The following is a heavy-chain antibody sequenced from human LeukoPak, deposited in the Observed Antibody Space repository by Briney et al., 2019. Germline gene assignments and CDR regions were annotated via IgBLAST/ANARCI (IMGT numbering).Heavy chain of an antibody. D-gene: IGHD3-22*01. CDR3: ARVEPSYYYDSSGYPGEFDY. CDR2: ISAYNGNT. CDR1: GYTFTSYG. V-gene: IGHV1-18*01. J-gene: IGHJ4*02. Sequence: GASVTVSFKASGYTFTSYGISWVRRAPGQGLEWMGWISAYNGNTNYAQKLQGRVTMTTDTSTSTAYMELRSLRSDDTAVYYCARVEPSYYYDSSGYPGEFDYWGQGTLVTVSS.